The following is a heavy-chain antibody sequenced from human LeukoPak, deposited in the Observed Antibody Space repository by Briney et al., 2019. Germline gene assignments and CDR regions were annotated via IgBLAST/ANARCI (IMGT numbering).Heavy chain of an antibody. CDR3: AKDRLPETYYGSGGNDY. CDR2: IRSSADST. J-gene: IGHJ4*02. CDR1: GFSFSSYA. D-gene: IGHD3-10*01. V-gene: IGHV3-23*01. Sequence: GGSLRLSCAASGFSFSSYAMNWVRQAPGNGLEWVSCIRSSADSTYYADSVKGRFTISRDNSKNTLFLQINSLRAEDTAVYYCAKDRLPETYYGSGGNDYWGQGTLVTVSS.